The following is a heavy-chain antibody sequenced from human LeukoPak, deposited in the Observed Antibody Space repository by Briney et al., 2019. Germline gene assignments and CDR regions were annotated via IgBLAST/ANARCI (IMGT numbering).Heavy chain of an antibody. CDR2: INSNSGDT. CDR1: AYTFTGYY. V-gene: IGHV1-2*02. CDR3: VRPTRAGYSHHSSPSHFRH. D-gene: IGHD3-22*01. J-gene: IGHJ1*01. Sequence: GASVKVSCKASAYTFTGYYIHWVRQAPGQGLEWMGWINSNSGDTNYAQKFQGRVTMTRDTSMSTSYMELSRLRSDDTAVYFCVRPTRAGYSHHSSPSHFRHWGQGTLVTVSS.